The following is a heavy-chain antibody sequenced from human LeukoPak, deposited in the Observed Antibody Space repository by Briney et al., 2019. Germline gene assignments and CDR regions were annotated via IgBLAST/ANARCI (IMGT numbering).Heavy chain of an antibody. D-gene: IGHD6-13*01. CDR3: ARDTGISGYIDY. CDR2: INPSGGST. Sequence: ASVKVSCKASGGTFSSYAISWVRQAPGQGLEWMGIINPSGGSTNSAQKFQGRVTMTRDTSTSTVYMELSSLRSEGTAVYYCARDTGISGYIDYWGQGTLVTVSS. V-gene: IGHV1-46*01. CDR1: GGTFSSYA. J-gene: IGHJ4*02.